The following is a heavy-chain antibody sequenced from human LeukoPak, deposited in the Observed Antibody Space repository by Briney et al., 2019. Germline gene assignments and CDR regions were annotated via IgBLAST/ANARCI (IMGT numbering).Heavy chain of an antibody. V-gene: IGHV4-31*03. D-gene: IGHD1-26*01. Sequence: SETLSLTCTVSGGSISSGGYYWSWIRQHPGKGLEWIGYIYYSGSTYYNPSLKSRVTISVDTSKNQFSLKLSSVTAADTAVYYCARAVEVLSWGGRGASWGQGTLVTVSS. CDR3: ARAVEVLSWGGRGAS. CDR2: IYYSGST. J-gene: IGHJ5*02. CDR1: GGSISSGGYY.